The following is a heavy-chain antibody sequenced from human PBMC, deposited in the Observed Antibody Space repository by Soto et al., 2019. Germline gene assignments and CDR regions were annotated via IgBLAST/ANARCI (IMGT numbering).Heavy chain of an antibody. D-gene: IGHD3-10*01. J-gene: IGHJ6*03. CDR1: RFTFSNHA. V-gene: IGHV3-23*01. CDR2: INNSGGST. Sequence: EVLLLESGGGLVQPGGSLRLSCTASRFTFSNHAMTWVRQAPGTGLEWVSTINNSGGSTWYADSVRGRFTISRDNSKNTLYLQMNSLRAEDTAVSYCAKDGSGVRGYSYFHLDVWGEGTTVTVSS. CDR3: AKDGSGVRGYSYFHLDV.